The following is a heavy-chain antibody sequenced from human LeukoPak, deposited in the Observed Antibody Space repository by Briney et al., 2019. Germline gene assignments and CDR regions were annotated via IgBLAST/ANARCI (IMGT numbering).Heavy chain of an antibody. CDR1: GFTFSSYA. CDR2: ISGTGDTT. Sequence: GGSLRLSCAASGFTFSSYAMSWVRQAPGKGLEWVSGISGTGDTTDYADSVKGRFTISRDNSKNTLYLQMNSLRAEDTAVYYCAKDRVPYYYGSGTNYFDYWGQGTLVTVSS. D-gene: IGHD3-10*01. CDR3: AKDRVPYYYGSGTNYFDY. V-gene: IGHV3-23*01. J-gene: IGHJ4*02.